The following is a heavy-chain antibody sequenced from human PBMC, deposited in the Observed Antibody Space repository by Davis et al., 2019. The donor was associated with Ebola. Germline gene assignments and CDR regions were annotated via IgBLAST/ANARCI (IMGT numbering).Heavy chain of an antibody. CDR3: ANLGAGSHDTDFDY. J-gene: IGHJ4*02. CDR2: VSFNGDNT. Sequence: GGSLRLSCVASGFNFSLYGMHWVRQAPGKGLEWVAVVSFNGDNTYYADSVKGRFTISRDNSKNMLYLQMNSLTMEDTAVYFCANLGAGSHDTDFDYWGAGTLVTVSS. V-gene: IGHV3-30*18. D-gene: IGHD3-10*01. CDR1: GFNFSLYG.